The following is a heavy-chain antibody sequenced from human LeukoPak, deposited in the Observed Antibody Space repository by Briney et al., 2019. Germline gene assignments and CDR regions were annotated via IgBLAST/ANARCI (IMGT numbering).Heavy chain of an antibody. CDR1: GFTFSSDS. Sequence: GGSLRLSCAASGFTFSSDSMNWVRQAPGKGLEWVSYISSSSSTIYYADSVKGRFTISRDNAKNSLYLQMNSLRAEDTAVYYCARGYYYDSSGYYAPFDYWGQGTLVTVSS. J-gene: IGHJ4*02. V-gene: IGHV3-48*04. D-gene: IGHD3-22*01. CDR3: ARGYYYDSSGYYAPFDY. CDR2: ISSSSSTI.